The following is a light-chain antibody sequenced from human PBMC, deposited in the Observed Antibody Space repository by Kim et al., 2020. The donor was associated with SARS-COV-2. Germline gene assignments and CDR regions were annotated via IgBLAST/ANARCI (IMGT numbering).Light chain of an antibody. J-gene: IGKJ4*01. Sequence: EIVLTQSPATLSLSPGERATLSCRASQSVGNSLAWFQQKPGQAPRLLIFETSNRATGIPARFSGSGSGTAFTLTISSLEPEDFAVYYWQQRYNWPLTFGGGTKVDIK. CDR1: QSVGNS. CDR3: QQRYNWPLT. CDR2: ETS. V-gene: IGKV3-11*01.